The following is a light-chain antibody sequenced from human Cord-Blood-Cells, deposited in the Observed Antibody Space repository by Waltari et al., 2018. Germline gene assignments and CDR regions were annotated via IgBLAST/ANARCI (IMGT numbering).Light chain of an antibody. J-gene: IGLJ1*01. Sequence: QSVLPQPPPVSGAPWQRVTISFTRSSSTIGAGYDVHWYQQLPGTAPKLLIYGNSNRPSGVPDRFSCSKSGTSASLAITGLQAEDETDYYCQSYDSSLSGYVFGTGTKVTVL. CDR3: QSYDSSLSGYV. V-gene: IGLV1-40*01. CDR1: SSTIGAGYD. CDR2: GNS.